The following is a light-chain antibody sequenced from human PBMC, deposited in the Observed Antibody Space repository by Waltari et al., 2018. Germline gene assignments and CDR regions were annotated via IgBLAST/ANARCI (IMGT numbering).Light chain of an antibody. CDR2: DTS. CDR1: QSVNTY. CDR3: QQRSNWPIT. V-gene: IGKV3-11*01. J-gene: IGKJ5*01. Sequence: EIVLTQSPATLSLSPGERATLSCRASQSVNTYLAWYQQKPGQAPRLLIYDTSNRATGIPARFSGSGSATDFTLTISSLVPEDFAVYYCQQRSNWPITFGQGTRLEIK.